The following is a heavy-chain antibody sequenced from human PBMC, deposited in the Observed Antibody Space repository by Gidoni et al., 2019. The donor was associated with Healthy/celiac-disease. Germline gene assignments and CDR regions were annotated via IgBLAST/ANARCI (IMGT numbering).Heavy chain of an antibody. CDR1: GYSFTSYW. J-gene: IGHJ4*02. CDR3: ATTPPYYYDSSGYYRPRYFDY. CDR2: ISPGESDT. Sequence: EVQLVQSGAEVKKPGESLQISCKGSGYSFTSYWIRWVRQMPGKGLEWMGIISPGESDTRYSPSFQGQVNISADKTISTAYLQWSSLKASDTAMYYCATTPPYYYDSSGYYRPRYFDYWGQGTLVTVSS. D-gene: IGHD3-22*01. V-gene: IGHV5-51*01.